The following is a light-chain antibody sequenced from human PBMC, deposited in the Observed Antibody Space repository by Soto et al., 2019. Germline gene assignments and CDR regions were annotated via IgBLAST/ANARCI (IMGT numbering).Light chain of an antibody. CDR1: QSISSY. CDR2: AAS. Sequence: DIQMTQNPYSLSASVGDRVTITCRASQSISSYLNWYQQKPGKAPKLLIYAASSLQSGVPSRFSGSGSGTDFTLTISSLQPEDFATYYCQQSYSTPRTFGQGTK. CDR3: QQSYSTPRT. V-gene: IGKV1-39*01. J-gene: IGKJ1*01.